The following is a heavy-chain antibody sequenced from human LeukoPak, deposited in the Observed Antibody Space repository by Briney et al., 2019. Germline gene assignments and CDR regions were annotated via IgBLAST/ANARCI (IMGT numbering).Heavy chain of an antibody. CDR1: GGSISSGGYC. CDR2: IYGSGST. CDR3: ASYRNGWYFDL. V-gene: IGHV4-31*03. D-gene: IGHD3-16*02. Sequence: SETLSLTCTVSGGSISSGGYCWSWIRQHPGKGLEWIGYIYGSGSTYYNPALKSRFTISGDTSKNQFSLNLSSVTAADTAVYFCASYRNGWYFDLWGRGTQVTVSS. J-gene: IGHJ2*01.